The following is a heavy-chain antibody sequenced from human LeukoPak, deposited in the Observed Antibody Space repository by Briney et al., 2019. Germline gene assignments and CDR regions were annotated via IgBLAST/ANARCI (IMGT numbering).Heavy chain of an antibody. CDR1: GYTFTGYY. D-gene: IGHD3-22*01. J-gene: IGHJ4*02. Sequence: ASVKVSCKASGYTFTGYYMHWVRQAPGQGLEWRGWINPNSGGTNYAQKFQGRVTMTRDTSISTAYMELSRLRSDDTAVYYCARRRYYGSSGYVYWGQGTLVTVSS. CDR3: ARRRYYGSSGYVY. V-gene: IGHV1-2*02. CDR2: INPNSGGT.